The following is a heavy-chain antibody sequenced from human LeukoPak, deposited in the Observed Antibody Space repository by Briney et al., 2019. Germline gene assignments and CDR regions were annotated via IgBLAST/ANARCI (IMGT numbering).Heavy chain of an antibody. CDR3: ARDGSGSGDY. CDR1: GFTFSIYG. J-gene: IGHJ4*02. D-gene: IGHD2-15*01. CDR2: ISSDSTNI. V-gene: IGHV3-21*01. Sequence: PGGSLRLSCAASGFTFSIYGMNWVRQAPGEGLEWVASISSDSTNIYYTDSVKGRFTISRDNAKNSLYLQMNSLILGDTAVYYCARDGSGSGDYWGQGTLVTVSS.